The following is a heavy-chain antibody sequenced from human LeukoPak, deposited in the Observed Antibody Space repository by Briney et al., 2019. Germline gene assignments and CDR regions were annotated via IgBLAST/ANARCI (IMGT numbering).Heavy chain of an antibody. Sequence: PGGSLRLSCAASGFTFSSYWMSWVRQAPGKGLEWVATIRQDGSQKYYVDSVKGRFTISRDNAKNSLYLQMNSLRAEDTAVYYCAREYCSSTSCSLVDFWGQGTLVTVSS. J-gene: IGHJ4*02. V-gene: IGHV3-7*01. CDR2: IRQDGSQK. D-gene: IGHD2-2*01. CDR3: AREYCSSTSCSLVDF. CDR1: GFTFSSYW.